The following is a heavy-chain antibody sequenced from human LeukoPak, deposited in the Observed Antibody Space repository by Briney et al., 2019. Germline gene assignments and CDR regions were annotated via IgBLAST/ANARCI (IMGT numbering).Heavy chain of an antibody. CDR1: GGSISTYY. J-gene: IGHJ4*02. Sequence: SETLSLTCTVSGGSISTYYCSSIRQPPGKGLEWIGNVYNTGSTNYNPSLESRVTISVDTSKNHFSLRLSPVTAAATAVYYWARAVGDSRYGRYFDYWGRGTRVTVSS. V-gene: IGHV4-59*01. CDR3: ARAVGDSRYGRYFDY. CDR2: VYNTGST. D-gene: IGHD5-12*01.